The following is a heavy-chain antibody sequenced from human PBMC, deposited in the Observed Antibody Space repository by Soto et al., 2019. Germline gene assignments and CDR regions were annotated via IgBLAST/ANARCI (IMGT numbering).Heavy chain of an antibody. CDR3: ARAVNADAFDI. D-gene: IGHD3-10*01. V-gene: IGHV1-8*01. CDR2: MNPNSGNT. Sequence: ASVKVSCKASGYAFTRYDINWVRQATGQGLEWMGWMNPNSGNTGYAQKFQGRVTMTRDSSISTAYMEVSSLRFEDTAVYYCARAVNADAFDIWGQGTMVHRLL. CDR1: GYAFTRYD. J-gene: IGHJ3*02.